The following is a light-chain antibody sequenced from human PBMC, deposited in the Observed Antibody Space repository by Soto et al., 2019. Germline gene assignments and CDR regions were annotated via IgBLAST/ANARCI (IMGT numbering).Light chain of an antibody. J-gene: IGKJ2*01. CDR1: QTISSW. CDR3: QQYNTYSYT. Sequence: DIQMTQSPSTLSGSVGDRVTITSLASQTISSWLAWYQQKPGKAPKLLIYDASNLQSGVPSRFSGSGSGTQFTLTISSLQPDDSATYYCQQYNTYSYTFGQGTKVDI. CDR2: DAS. V-gene: IGKV1-5*01.